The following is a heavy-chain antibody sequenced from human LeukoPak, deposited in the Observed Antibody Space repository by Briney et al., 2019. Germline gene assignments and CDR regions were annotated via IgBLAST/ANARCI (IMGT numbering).Heavy chain of an antibody. J-gene: IGHJ4*02. D-gene: IGHD2-15*01. V-gene: IGHV3-74*01. CDR3: VRAGYCSGGTCYFDY. Sequence: PGGSLRLSCAASGFTFGSYWMHWVRQAPGKGLVWVSRINTDGSSTSDADSVRGRVTISRDNAKNTLYLQMNSLSAEDTAVYYCVRAGYCSGGTCYFDYWGQGTQVIVSP. CDR2: INTDGSST. CDR1: GFTFGSYW.